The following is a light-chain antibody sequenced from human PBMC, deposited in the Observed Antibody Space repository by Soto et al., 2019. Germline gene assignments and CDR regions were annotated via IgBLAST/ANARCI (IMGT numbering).Light chain of an antibody. Sequence: EIVLTQSPATLSLSPGKRATLSCRASQSVSSSLAWYQQKPGQAPRLLMYDASNRATGIPARFSGSGSGTAFTLTISSLEPEDFAVYYCQQRSNWPLTFGGGTKVEIK. V-gene: IGKV3-11*01. J-gene: IGKJ4*01. CDR3: QQRSNWPLT. CDR1: QSVSSS. CDR2: DAS.